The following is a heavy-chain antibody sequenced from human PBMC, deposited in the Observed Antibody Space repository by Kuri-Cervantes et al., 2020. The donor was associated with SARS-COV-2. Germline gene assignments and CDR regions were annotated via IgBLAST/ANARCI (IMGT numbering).Heavy chain of an antibody. CDR2: ITSSGTRI. Sequence: GGSLRLSCAASGFTFSSYEMNWVRQAPGKGLEWVSYITSSGTRIDYADSVKGRFSISRDNAKNSLYLQMNSLRAEDTAVYYCARGRTMVRGLGGMDVWGQGTTVTVSS. V-gene: IGHV3-48*03. CDR3: ARGRTMVRGLGGMDV. CDR1: GFTFSSYE. D-gene: IGHD3-10*01. J-gene: IGHJ6*02.